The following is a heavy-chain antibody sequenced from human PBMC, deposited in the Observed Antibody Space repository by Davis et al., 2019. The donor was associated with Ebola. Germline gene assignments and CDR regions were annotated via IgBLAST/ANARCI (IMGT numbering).Heavy chain of an antibody. CDR3: ARDPGSWSFDY. CDR1: GLSFSTYW. V-gene: IGHV3-7*03. CDR2: INQVGSVK. J-gene: IGHJ4*02. D-gene: IGHD1-1*01. Sequence: PGGSLRLSCAASGLSFSTYWMSWVRQTPDKGLEFVANINQVGSVKNYVDSVKGRFTISRNNAKNSLYLQMNSLRAEETAVYYCARDPGSWSFDYWGQGSLVTVSS.